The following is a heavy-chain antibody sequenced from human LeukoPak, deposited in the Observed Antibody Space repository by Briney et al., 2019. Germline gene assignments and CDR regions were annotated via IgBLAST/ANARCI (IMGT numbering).Heavy chain of an antibody. CDR2: ISGSGVSA. D-gene: IGHD6-19*01. J-gene: IGHJ4*02. CDR1: GFTFSAYV. Sequence: GGSLRLSCVASGFTFSAYVMAWVRQAPGKGLEWVSGISGSGVSAYYGDSVKGQFTISRDNPKNTVYLQMDSLRAEDTAVYYCAKRRSGSSGWFPFDSWGQGTLVTVSS. V-gene: IGHV3-23*01. CDR3: AKRRSGSSGWFPFDS.